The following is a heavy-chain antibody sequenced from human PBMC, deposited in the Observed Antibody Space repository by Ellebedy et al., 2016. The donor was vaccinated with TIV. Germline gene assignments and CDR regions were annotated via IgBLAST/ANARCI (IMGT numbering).Heavy chain of an antibody. CDR1: GYTFTSYY. D-gene: IGHD2-15*01. J-gene: IGHJ3*02. V-gene: IGHV1-46*01. CDR2: INPSGGST. CDR3: ATLLDCSGGSCYSTDAFDI. Sequence: ASVKVSCXASGYTFTSYYMHWVRQAPGQGLEWMGIINPSGGSTSYAQKFQGRVTMTRDTSTSTVYMELSSLRSEDTAVYYCATLLDCSGGSCYSTDAFDIWGQGTMVTVSS.